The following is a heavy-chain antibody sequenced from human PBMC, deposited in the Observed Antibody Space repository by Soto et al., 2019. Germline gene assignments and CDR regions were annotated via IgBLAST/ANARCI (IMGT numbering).Heavy chain of an antibody. J-gene: IGHJ4*02. CDR1: GYIFTSYG. CDR2: ISAYNGNT. D-gene: IGHD3-3*01. V-gene: IGHV1-18*01. CDR3: ARDFGSDLSAPGAVFDS. Sequence: ASVKVSCKAAGYIFTSYGISWVRQAPGQGLEWMGWISAYNGNTKYAQNLQGRVTLTTDTSTYTAYMELRSLQSDDTAVYYCARDFGSDLSAPGAVFDSSGQAALVPGSS.